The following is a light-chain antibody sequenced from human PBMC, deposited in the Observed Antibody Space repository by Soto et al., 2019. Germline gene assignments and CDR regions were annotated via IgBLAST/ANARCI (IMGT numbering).Light chain of an antibody. J-gene: IGLJ2*01. V-gene: IGLV4-69*01. CDR2: LNSDGSH. CDR1: SGHNGYA. Sequence: QSVLTQSPSASASLGASVKLTCTLSSGHNGYAIAWHQQQPEKDPRYLMKLNSDGSHSKGDGIPDRFSGSSSGAERYLTISSLQSEDEADYYCQTWGTGIQVFGGGTKVTVL. CDR3: QTWGTGIQV.